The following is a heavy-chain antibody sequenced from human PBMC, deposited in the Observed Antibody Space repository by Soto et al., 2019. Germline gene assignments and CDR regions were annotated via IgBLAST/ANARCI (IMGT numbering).Heavy chain of an antibody. D-gene: IGHD2-8*01. CDR1: GYSFTDYH. V-gene: IGHV1-2*04. Sequence: GASVKVSCKASGYSFTDYHIHWVRQAPGQGLEWLGRINPKSGGTSTAQKFQGWVTKTTDTPISTASMELTRLTSDDTAIYYCARGDSTDCSNGVCSFFYNHDMDVWGQGTTVTVSS. CDR2: INPKSGGT. J-gene: IGHJ6*02. CDR3: ARGDSTDCSNGVCSFFYNHDMDV.